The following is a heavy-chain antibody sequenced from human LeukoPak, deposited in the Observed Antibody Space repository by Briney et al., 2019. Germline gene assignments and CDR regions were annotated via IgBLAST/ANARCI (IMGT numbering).Heavy chain of an antibody. CDR1: GFTFSNAW. Sequence: PGGSLRLSCAASGFTFSNAWMSWVRQAPGKGLEWVGRIKSKTDGGTTDYAASVKGRFTISRDDSKNTLYLQMNSLKTEDTAVYYCTTKEDTAMVTSYYYYGMDVWGQGTTVTVSS. J-gene: IGHJ6*02. V-gene: IGHV3-15*01. D-gene: IGHD5-18*01. CDR2: IKSKTDGGTT. CDR3: TTKEDTAMVTSYYYYGMDV.